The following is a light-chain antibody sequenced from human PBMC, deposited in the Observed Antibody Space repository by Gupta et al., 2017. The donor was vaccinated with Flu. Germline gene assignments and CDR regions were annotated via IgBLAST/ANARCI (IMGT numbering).Light chain of an antibody. CDR3: ETWDSNTRV. V-gene: IGLV4-60*03. CDR2: LEGSGSY. Sequence: QPVLTQSSSASASLGSSGKLTCTLSSGHSSYIIAWHQQQPGKAPRYLMKLEGSGSYNKGSGVPDRVSGSSSGAECYLTISNLQSEDEAEYYCETWDSNTRVVGGGTKLTVL. CDR1: SGHSSYI. J-gene: IGLJ3*02.